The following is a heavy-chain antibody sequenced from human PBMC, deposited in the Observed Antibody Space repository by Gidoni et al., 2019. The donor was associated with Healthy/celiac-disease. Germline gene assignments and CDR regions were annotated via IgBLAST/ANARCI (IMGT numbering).Heavy chain of an antibody. J-gene: IGHJ5*02. Sequence: QLQLQASGSGPVKPSQPLSLTCARSGTPIGSGGYSWSWIRQPPGKGLEWIGYIYHSGSTYYNPSLKSRVTISVDRSKNQFSLKLSSVTAADTAVYYCARMTTVTTSSWFDPWGQGTLVTVSS. CDR2: IYHSGST. D-gene: IGHD4-17*01. CDR1: GTPIGSGGYS. V-gene: IGHV4-30-2*01. CDR3: ARMTTVTTSSWFDP.